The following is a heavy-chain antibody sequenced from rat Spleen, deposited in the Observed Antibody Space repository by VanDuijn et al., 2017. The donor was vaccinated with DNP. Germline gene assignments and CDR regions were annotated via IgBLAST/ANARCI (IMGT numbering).Heavy chain of an antibody. D-gene: IGHD1-12*02. Sequence: QVQLKESGPGLVQPSQTLSLTCTVSGFSLTSYNVHWVRQPTGKGLEWMGIIWTGGSTDYNSALKSRLSISRDTPKSQVFLKMNSLQTEDIATYYCARGGGSYFDYWGQGVMVTVSS. CDR2: IWTGGST. J-gene: IGHJ2*01. CDR3: ARGGGSYFDY. CDR1: GFSLTSYN. V-gene: IGHV2-30*01.